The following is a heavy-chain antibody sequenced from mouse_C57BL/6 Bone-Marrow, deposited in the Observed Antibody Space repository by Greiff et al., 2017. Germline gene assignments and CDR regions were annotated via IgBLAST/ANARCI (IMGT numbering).Heavy chain of an antibody. J-gene: IGHJ3*01. V-gene: IGHV1-61*01. D-gene: IGHD1-2*01. Sequence: VQLQQPGAELVRPGSSVKLSCKASGYTFTSYWMDWVKQRPGQGLEWIGNIYPSDSETHYNQKFKDKATLTVDKSSSTAYMQLSSLTSEDSAVYYCARSDGSLFAYWGQGTLVTVSA. CDR2: IYPSDSET. CDR1: GYTFTSYW. CDR3: ARSDGSLFAY.